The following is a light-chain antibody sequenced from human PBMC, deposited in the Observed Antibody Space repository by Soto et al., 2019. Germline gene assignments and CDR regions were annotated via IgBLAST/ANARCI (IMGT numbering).Light chain of an antibody. V-gene: IGLV2-23*01. CDR2: EGN. J-gene: IGLJ1*01. Sequence: QSALTQPASVSGSPGQSITISCTGTSSDVGGYNYVSWYQQHPGKAPKVIIYEGNKRPSGVSFRFSGSKSGNTASLTISGLQAADEADYYCCSYAGGRTFVFGTQTKVTVL. CDR3: CSYAGGRTFV. CDR1: SSDVGGYNY.